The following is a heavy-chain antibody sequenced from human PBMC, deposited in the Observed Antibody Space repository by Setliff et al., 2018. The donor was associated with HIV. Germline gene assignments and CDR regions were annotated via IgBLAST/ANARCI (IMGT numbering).Heavy chain of an antibody. D-gene: IGHD2-2*01. CDR1: GGPITSSSFY. J-gene: IGHJ3*01. CDR2: VYYTGKT. CDR3: AREDSLGLVPAIMRGDGFDV. V-gene: IGHV4-39*07. Sequence: SETLSLTCTVSGGPITSSSFYWAWIRQSPGEGLEWIGSVYYTGKTKYNPSLESRLTMSMDASESQFSLTLNSVTAADTAMYYCAREDSLGLVPAIMRGDGFDVWGQGTMVTVSS.